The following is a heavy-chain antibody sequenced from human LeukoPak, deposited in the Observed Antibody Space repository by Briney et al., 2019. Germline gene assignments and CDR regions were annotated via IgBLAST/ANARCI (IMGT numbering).Heavy chain of an antibody. J-gene: IGHJ4*02. CDR2: IYHSGST. V-gene: IGHV4-30-2*01. D-gene: IGHD4-17*01. CDR3: ARDRYGDHTYFDY. CDR1: GGSISSGGYS. Sequence: PSETLSLTCTVSGGSISSGGYSWSWIRQPPGKGLEWIGYIYHSGSTYYNPSLKSRVTISVDRSKNQFSLKLSSVTAADTAVYYCARDRYGDHTYFDYWGQGTLVTVSS.